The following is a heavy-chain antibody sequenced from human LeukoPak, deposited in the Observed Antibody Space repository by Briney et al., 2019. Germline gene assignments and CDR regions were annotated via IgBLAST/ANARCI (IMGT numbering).Heavy chain of an antibody. CDR2: INPNSGGT. V-gene: IGHV1-2*02. J-gene: IGHJ4*02. Sequence: GASVKVSCKASGYTFTGYYMHWVRQAPGQGLEWMGWINPNSGGTNYAQKFQGRVTMTRNTSISTAYMELSSLRSEDTAVYYCARVITVGDLRDWGQGTLVTVSS. D-gene: IGHD3-16*01. CDR1: GYTFTGYY. CDR3: ARVITVGDLRD.